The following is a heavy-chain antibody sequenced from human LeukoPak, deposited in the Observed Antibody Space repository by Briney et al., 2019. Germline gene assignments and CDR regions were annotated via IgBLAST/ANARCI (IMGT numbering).Heavy chain of an antibody. Sequence: GGSLRLSCAASGFTFSSYWMSWVRQAPGKGLEWVANIKQDGSEKYYVDSVKGRFTISRDNAKNSLYLQMNSLRAEDTAVYYCARAGYFDWLLGYYYYYYYMDVWGKGTTVTISS. CDR2: IKQDGSEK. CDR1: GFTFSSYW. D-gene: IGHD3-9*01. J-gene: IGHJ6*03. CDR3: ARAGYFDWLLGYYYYYYYMDV. V-gene: IGHV3-7*01.